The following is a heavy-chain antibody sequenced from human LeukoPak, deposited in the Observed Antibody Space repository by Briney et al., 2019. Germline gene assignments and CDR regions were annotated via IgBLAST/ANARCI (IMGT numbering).Heavy chain of an antibody. J-gene: IGHJ6*03. CDR1: GYTFTSYG. CDR2: ISAYNGNT. Sequence: ASVKVSCKASGYTFTSYGISWVRQAPGQGLEWMGWISAYNGNTNYAQKLQGRVTMTTDTSTSTAYMELRSLRSDDTAVYYCAREASGNGNSLLNYYYYYYMDVWGKGTTVTVSS. V-gene: IGHV1-18*01. CDR3: AREASGNGNSLLNYYYYYYMDV. D-gene: IGHD1-7*01.